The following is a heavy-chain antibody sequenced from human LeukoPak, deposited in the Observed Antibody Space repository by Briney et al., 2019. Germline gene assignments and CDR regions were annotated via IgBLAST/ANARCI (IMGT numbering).Heavy chain of an antibody. D-gene: IGHD4-17*01. CDR3: ARDPTVPRGMDV. V-gene: IGHV1-69*06. CDR1: GGTFRTHG. Sequence: SVKVSCKASGGTFRTHGISWVRQAPGQGLEWMGGVIAIFGTSNYAQKFQGRVTITADKSTSTAYMELSSLRSEDTAVYYCARDPTVPRGMDVWGQGTTVTVSS. J-gene: IGHJ6*02. CDR2: VIAIFGTS.